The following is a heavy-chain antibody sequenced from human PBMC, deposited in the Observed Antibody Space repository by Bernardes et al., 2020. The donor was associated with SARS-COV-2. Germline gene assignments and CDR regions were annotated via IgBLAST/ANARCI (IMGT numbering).Heavy chain of an antibody. CDR1: GYTFTSYA. CDR3: ARGYSYGYDWVTGSDLYYYYGMDV. V-gene: IGHV7-4-1*02. D-gene: IGHD5-18*01. J-gene: IGHJ6*02. Sequence: ASVKVSCKASGYTFTSYAMNWVRQAPGHGLEWMGWINTNTGNPTYAQGFTGRFVFSLDTPVSTAYLQISSLKAEDTAVYYCARGYSYGYDWVTGSDLYYYYGMDVWGQGTTVTVSS. CDR2: INTNTGNP.